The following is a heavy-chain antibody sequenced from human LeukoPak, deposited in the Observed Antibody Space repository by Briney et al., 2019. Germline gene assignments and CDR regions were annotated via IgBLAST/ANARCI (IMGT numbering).Heavy chain of an antibody. Sequence: SETLSLTCTVSGGSISSYYWSWIRQPPGKGLEWIGYIYYSGSTNYNPSLKSRVTISVDTSKNQFSLKLSSVTAADTAVYYCARGSQLAAAGTGDFDYWGQGTLVTVSS. CDR1: GGSISSYY. D-gene: IGHD6-13*01. CDR2: IYYSGST. V-gene: IGHV4-59*01. J-gene: IGHJ4*02. CDR3: ARGSQLAAAGTGDFDY.